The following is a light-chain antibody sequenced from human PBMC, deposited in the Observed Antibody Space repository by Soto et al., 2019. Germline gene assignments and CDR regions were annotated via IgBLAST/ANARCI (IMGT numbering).Light chain of an antibody. CDR3: QQYGSSPRT. J-gene: IGKJ1*01. CDR2: GAS. V-gene: IGKV3-20*01. CDR1: QSISSNY. Sequence: EIVLTQSPGTLSMSPGERATLSCSASQSISSNYLAWYQQKPGQDPRLLIYGASSRATGIPDRFSGSGSGTDFTLTISRLEAEDFAVYYCQQYGSSPRTFGQGTKVEFK.